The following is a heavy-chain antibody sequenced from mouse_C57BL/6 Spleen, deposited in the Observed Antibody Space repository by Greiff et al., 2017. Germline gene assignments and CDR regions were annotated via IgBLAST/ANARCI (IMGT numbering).Heavy chain of an antibody. CDR2: IWSDGST. J-gene: IGHJ4*01. CDR1: GFSLTSYG. CDR3: ARQGYDGSSDAMEY. D-gene: IGHD1-1*01. V-gene: IGHV2-6-1*01. Sequence: VHLVESGPGLVAPSPSLSITCTVSGFSLTSYGVHWVRQPPGKGLEWLVVIWSDGSTTYNSALKSRLSISKDNSKSQVFLKMNSLQTDDTAIYYCARQGYDGSSDAMEYWGQGTSVTVSS.